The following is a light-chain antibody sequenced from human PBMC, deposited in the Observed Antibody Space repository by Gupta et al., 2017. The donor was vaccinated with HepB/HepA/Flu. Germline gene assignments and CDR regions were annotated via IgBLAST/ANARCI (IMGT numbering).Light chain of an antibody. V-gene: IGLV8-61*01. CDR1: FASVSTSYY. Sequence: QTSVTQEPSFSVSPGGTVTLTCCLTFASVSTSYYPSWYQQTPGQAPRTFIDSTNTRSSGVPHRFSGSILGNRAALTITGDQTDDESDYYCALYIGSGIRVFGGGTKVTVL. CDR3: ALYIGSGIRV. J-gene: IGLJ3*02. CDR2: STN.